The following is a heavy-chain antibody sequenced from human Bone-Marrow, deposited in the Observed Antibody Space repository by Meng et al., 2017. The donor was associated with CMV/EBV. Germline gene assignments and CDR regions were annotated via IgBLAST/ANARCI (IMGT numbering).Heavy chain of an antibody. CDR1: GFRFSDYA. J-gene: IGHJ4*02. V-gene: IGHV3-30*02. Sequence: GESLKISCAGSGFRFSDYAVHWVRQAPGKGLEWVAFIRYDGSNKYYADSVKGRFTISRDNSKNTLYLQMNSLRAEDTAVYYCASIVGAAGYYFRVPHDYWGQGTLVTVSS. CDR3: ASIVGAAGYYFRVPHDY. D-gene: IGHD2/OR15-2a*01. CDR2: IRYDGSNK.